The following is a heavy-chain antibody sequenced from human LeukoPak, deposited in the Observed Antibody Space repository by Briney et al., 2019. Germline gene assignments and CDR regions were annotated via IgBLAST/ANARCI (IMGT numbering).Heavy chain of an antibody. Sequence: ASVKVSCKASGYTFTGYYMHWVRQAPGQGLEWMGWINANSGDTKYAQKFQGRVTMTRDTSISTAYRELSRLRSDDTVMYYCAREVSGYSDYWGQGTLVTVSS. CDR3: AREVSGYSDY. D-gene: IGHD3-22*01. CDR1: GYTFTGYY. CDR2: INANSGDT. V-gene: IGHV1-2*02. J-gene: IGHJ4*02.